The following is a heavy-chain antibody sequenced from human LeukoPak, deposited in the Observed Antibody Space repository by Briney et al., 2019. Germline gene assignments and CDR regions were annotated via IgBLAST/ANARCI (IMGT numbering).Heavy chain of an antibody. CDR1: GGSISGYY. CDR2: INHSGST. Sequence: PSETLSLTCAVYGGSISGYYWSWIRQPPGKGLEWIGEINHSGSTNYNPSLKSRVTISVDTSKNQFSLKLSSVTAADTAVYYCARPSIAAAGNPGNYFDYWGQGTLVTVSS. D-gene: IGHD6-13*01. J-gene: IGHJ4*02. CDR3: ARPSIAAAGNPGNYFDY. V-gene: IGHV4-34*01.